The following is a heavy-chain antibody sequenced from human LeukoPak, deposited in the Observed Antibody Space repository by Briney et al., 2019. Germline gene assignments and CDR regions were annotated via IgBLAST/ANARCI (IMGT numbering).Heavy chain of an antibody. CDR3: ARVGYDFWSGSPSGWFDP. CDR2: IYYSGST. Sequence: SETLSLTCTVSDGSISSYYWSWIRQPPGKGLEWIGYIYYSGSTNYNPSLKSRVTISVDTSKNQFSLKLSSVTAADTAVYYCARVGYDFWSGSPSGWFDPWGQGTLVTVSS. V-gene: IGHV4-59*01. D-gene: IGHD3-3*01. J-gene: IGHJ5*02. CDR1: DGSISSYY.